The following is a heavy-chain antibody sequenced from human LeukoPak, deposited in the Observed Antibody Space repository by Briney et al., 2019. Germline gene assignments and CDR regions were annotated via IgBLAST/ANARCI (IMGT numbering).Heavy chain of an antibody. V-gene: IGHV1-69*13. CDR3: ARDSGDEVPADTPGSYYYGMDV. J-gene: IGHJ6*02. CDR1: GYTFTSNY. D-gene: IGHD2-2*01. CDR2: IIPIFGTA. Sequence: PGASVKVSCKASGYTFTSNYIHWVRQAPGQGLEWMGGIIPIFGTANYAQKFQGRVTITADESTSTAYMERSSLRSEDTAVYYCARDSGDEVPADTPGSYYYGMDVWGQGTTVTVSS.